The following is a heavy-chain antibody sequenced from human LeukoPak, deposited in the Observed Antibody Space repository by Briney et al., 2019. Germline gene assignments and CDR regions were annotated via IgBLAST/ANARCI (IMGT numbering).Heavy chain of an antibody. J-gene: IGHJ6*03. D-gene: IGHD3-22*01. Sequence: MTSETLSLTCTVSGGSISSSSYYWGWIRQPPGKGLEWIGSIYYSGSTYYNPSLKSRVTISVDTSKNQFSLKLSSVTAADTAVYYCARHGMIVGPGGYYYYCMDVWGKGTTVTVSS. V-gene: IGHV4-39*01. CDR3: ARHGMIVGPGGYYYYCMDV. CDR1: GGSISSSSYY. CDR2: IYYSGST.